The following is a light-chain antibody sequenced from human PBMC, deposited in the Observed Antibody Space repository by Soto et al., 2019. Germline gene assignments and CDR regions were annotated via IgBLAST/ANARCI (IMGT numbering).Light chain of an antibody. CDR1: QSVRSSY. CDR3: QQYNHWPRT. V-gene: IGKV3-20*01. Sequence: EIVLTQSPVSLSLSPGERATLSRRASQSVRSSYLAWYQQKPGQAPRLLIYGASSRATGIPDRFSGSGSGTDFTLTISSLQSDDFAVYVCQQYNHWPRTFGQGTRLEIK. J-gene: IGKJ5*01. CDR2: GAS.